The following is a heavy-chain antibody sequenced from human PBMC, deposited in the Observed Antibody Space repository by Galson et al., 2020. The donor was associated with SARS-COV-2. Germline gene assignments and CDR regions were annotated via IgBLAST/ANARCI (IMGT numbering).Heavy chain of an antibody. D-gene: IGHD5-12*01. V-gene: IGHV3-21*01. Sequence: GGSLRLSCAASGFTFSSYSMNWVRQAPGKGLEWVSSISSSSSYIYYADSVKGRFTISRDNAKNSLYLQMNSLRAEDTAVYYCAREGRRGYNEDDAFDIWGQGTMVTVSS. J-gene: IGHJ3*02. CDR2: ISSSSSYI. CDR3: AREGRRGYNEDDAFDI. CDR1: GFTFSSYS.